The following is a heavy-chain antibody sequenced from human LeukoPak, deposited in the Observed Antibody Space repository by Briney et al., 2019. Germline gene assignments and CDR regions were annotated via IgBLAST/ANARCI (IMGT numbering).Heavy chain of an antibody. V-gene: IGHV1-8*01. CDR1: GYTFTSYD. J-gene: IGHJ4*02. D-gene: IGHD3-3*01. CDR2: MNPNSGNT. CDR3: AREGYYDFWSGYSIKGFNFDY. Sequence: ASVKVSCKASGYTFTSYDINWVRQATGQGLEWMGWMNPNSGNTGYAQKFQGRVTMTRNTSISTAYMELSSLRSEDTAVYYCAREGYYDFWSGYSIKGFNFDYWGQGTLVTVSS.